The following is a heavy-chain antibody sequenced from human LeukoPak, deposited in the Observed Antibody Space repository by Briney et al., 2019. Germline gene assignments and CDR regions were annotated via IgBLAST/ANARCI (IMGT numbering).Heavy chain of an antibody. Sequence: ASVKVSCKTSGYTFTGYYLHWVRQAPGQGVVWLGWLNPNSGVTSSAQRDQGRVTMTRDTSISTAYQELSQLRSDDTAVYYFPSVTAGINDFDSWGQGTLVTVSS. V-gene: IGHV1-2*02. CDR1: GYTFTGYY. CDR3: PSVTAGINDFDS. J-gene: IGHJ4*02. CDR2: LNPNSGVT. D-gene: IGHD2-21*02.